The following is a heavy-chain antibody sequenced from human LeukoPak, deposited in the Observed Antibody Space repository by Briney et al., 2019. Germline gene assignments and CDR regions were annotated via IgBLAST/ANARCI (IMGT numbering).Heavy chain of an antibody. CDR1: GGSISSSSYY. Sequence: SETLSLTCTVSGGSISSSSYYWGWIRQPPGKGLEWIGSIYYSRSTYYNPSLKSRVTISVDTSKNQFSLKLSSVTAADTAVYYCARVPTVAFFDYWGQGTLVTVSS. J-gene: IGHJ4*02. CDR2: IYYSRST. D-gene: IGHD4-23*01. V-gene: IGHV4-39*01. CDR3: ARVPTVAFFDY.